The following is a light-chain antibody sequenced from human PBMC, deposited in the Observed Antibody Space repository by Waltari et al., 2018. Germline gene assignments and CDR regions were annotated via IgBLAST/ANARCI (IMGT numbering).Light chain of an antibody. J-gene: IGKJ5*01. CDR1: QSISFW. V-gene: IGKV1-5*03. CDR3: QHYNSYPIT. Sequence: DIQLTQSPSTLSANVGDRVTITCRASQSISFWLAWYQQKPGIAPKLLISMASYLASRVPSRFSGSGSETHFALTSSCVQPYDFAAYYCQHYNSYPITFGQGTRLDI. CDR2: MAS.